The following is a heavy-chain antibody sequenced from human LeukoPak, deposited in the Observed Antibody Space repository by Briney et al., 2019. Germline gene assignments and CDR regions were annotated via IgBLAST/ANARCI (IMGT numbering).Heavy chain of an antibody. J-gene: IGHJ6*03. V-gene: IGHV3-23*01. CDR1: GFTFSGYW. CDR3: AKNGDRGACCTGGTCYPYFYYYMDV. Sequence: GGSLRLSCAASGFTFSGYWMSWVRQAPGKGLEWVSSISSTGGTTYYADSVKGRFTISRDNSKNTLYLQMNSLRAEDTAVYYCAKNGDRGACCTGGTCYPYFYYYMDVWGKGTTVTI. D-gene: IGHD2-15*01. CDR2: ISSTGGTT.